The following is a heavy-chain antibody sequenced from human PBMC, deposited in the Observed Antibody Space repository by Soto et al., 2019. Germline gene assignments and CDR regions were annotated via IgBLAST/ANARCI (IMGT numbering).Heavy chain of an antibody. J-gene: IGHJ1*01. CDR2: IYYSGST. CDR3: ARLQRGYCSGGSCYSEYFQH. V-gene: IGHV4-30-4*01. Sequence: PSETLSLTCTVSGGSISSGDYYWGWIRQPPGKGLEWIGYIYYSGSTYYNPSLKSRVTISVDTSKNQFSLKLSSVTAADTAVYYCARLQRGYCSGGSCYSEYFQHWGQGTLVTV. D-gene: IGHD2-15*01. CDR1: GGSISSGDYY.